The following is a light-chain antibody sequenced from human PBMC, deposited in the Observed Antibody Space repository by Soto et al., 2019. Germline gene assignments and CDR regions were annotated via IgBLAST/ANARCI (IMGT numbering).Light chain of an antibody. J-gene: IGKJ1*01. CDR2: GAS. CDR1: QSVSNTY. V-gene: IGKV3-20*01. Sequence: EIVLTQSPGTLSLSPGERASLSCRASQSVSNTYLAWYQPKPGQAPRLLIYGASSRATGIPDRFSGSGSGTDFTLTISRLEPEDFAVYYCHLYGYSSWTFGQGTKVEVK. CDR3: HLYGYSSWT.